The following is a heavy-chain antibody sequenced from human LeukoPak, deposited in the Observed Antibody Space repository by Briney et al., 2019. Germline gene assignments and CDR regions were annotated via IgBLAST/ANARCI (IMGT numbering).Heavy chain of an antibody. J-gene: IGHJ4*02. D-gene: IGHD6-13*01. Sequence: SETLSLTCTVSGGSISSYYWSWIRQPPGKGLEWIGYIYYSGSTNYNPSLKSRVTISVDTSKNQFSLKLSSVTAADTAVYYCAREIDEAAAGTFDYWGQGTLVTVSS. CDR3: AREIDEAAAGTFDY. CDR1: GGSISSYY. CDR2: IYYSGST. V-gene: IGHV4-59*01.